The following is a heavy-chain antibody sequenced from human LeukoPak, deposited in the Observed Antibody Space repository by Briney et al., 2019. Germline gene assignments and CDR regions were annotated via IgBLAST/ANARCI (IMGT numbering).Heavy chain of an antibody. CDR3: AKDMVRGVTPYYYYYGMDV. Sequence: GGSLRLSCAASGFTFSSYGMHWVRQAPGEGLEWVAVISYDGSNKYYADSVKGRFTISRDNSKNTLYLQMNSLRAEDTAVYYCAKDMVRGVTPYYYYYGMDVWGQGTTVTVSS. CDR1: GFTFSSYG. D-gene: IGHD3-10*01. CDR2: ISYDGSNK. J-gene: IGHJ6*02. V-gene: IGHV3-30*18.